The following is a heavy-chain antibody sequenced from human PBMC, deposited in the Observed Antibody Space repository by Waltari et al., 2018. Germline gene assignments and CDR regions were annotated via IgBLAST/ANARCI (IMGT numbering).Heavy chain of an antibody. V-gene: IGHV3-7*01. J-gene: IGHJ4*02. CDR3: TRVNTRTFDY. CDR1: GFNFNEYW. D-gene: IGHD3-3*01. Sequence: EMQLVESGGGLVQPGGSLRLSCAASGFNFNEYWMSWVRQAPGKGLDWVANINQEETEKYYVDSVKGRFTISRDNAKNLLYLQLNTVRVEDTAVYYCTRVNTRTFDYWGQGTLVTVSS. CDR2: INQEETEK.